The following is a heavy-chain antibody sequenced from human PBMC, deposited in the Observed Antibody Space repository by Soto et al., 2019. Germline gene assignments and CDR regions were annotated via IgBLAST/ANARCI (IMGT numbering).Heavy chain of an antibody. CDR2: IYVNDDR. J-gene: IGHJ4*02. CDR3: AHGGPAASLDF. CDR1: GFSRSNPGVG. Sequence: QITLKESGPTLVKPTQTLTLTCTFSGFSRSNPGVGMGWVRQPPGKALQWLAGIYVNDDRRYSPSLKTRLTITKDTSKNQVVLTMTDIDPADTATYYCAHGGPAASLDFWGQGTLVTVSS. V-gene: IGHV2-5*01. D-gene: IGHD2-2*01.